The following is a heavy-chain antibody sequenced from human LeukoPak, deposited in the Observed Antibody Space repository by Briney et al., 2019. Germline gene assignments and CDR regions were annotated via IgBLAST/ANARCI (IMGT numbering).Heavy chain of an antibody. Sequence: GGSLRLSCAASGFTFSSYSMNWVRQAPGKGLEWVSSISSSSSYIYYADSVKGRFTISRDNAKNSLYLQMNSLTSEDTALYFCARAGPAGPAFKLFDYWGQGTLVTVSS. V-gene: IGHV3-21*04. CDR2: ISSSSSYI. J-gene: IGHJ4*02. D-gene: IGHD3-3*02. CDR1: GFTFSSYS. CDR3: ARAGPAGPAFKLFDY.